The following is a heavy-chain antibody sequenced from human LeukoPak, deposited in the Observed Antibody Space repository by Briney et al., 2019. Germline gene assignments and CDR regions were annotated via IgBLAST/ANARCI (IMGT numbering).Heavy chain of an antibody. V-gene: IGHV1-18*01. J-gene: IGHJ4*02. CDR3: ARDRYYYDSSGYPPPLDY. CDR2: ISAYNGNT. D-gene: IGHD3-22*01. CDR1: GYTFTSYG. Sequence: ASVKVSCKASGYTFTSYGISWVRQAPGQGLEWMGWISAYNGNTNYAQKLQGRVTMTTDTSTSTACMELRGLRSDDTSVYYCARDRYYYDSSGYPPPLDYWGQGTLVTVSS.